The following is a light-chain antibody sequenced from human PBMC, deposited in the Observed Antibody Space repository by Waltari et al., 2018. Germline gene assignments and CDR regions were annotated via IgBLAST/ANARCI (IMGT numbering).Light chain of an antibody. CDR2: DDS. CDR1: NTGSKS. V-gene: IGLV3-21*02. J-gene: IGLJ2*01. CDR3: QVWDSSSDHPVV. Sequence: SYVLTQPPSVSVAPGQTARITCGGNNTGSKSVHWSQQKTGQAPVLVVYDDSDRPSGIPERFSGSNSGNTATLTISRVEAGDEADYYCQVWDSSSDHPVVFGGGTKLTVL.